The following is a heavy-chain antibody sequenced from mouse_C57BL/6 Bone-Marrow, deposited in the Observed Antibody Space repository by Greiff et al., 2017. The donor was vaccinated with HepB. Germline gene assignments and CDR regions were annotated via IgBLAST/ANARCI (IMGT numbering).Heavy chain of an antibody. D-gene: IGHD1-1*01. CDR1: GYTFTSYW. CDR2: IDPSDSYT. CDR3: ARLDYGSSYGY. J-gene: IGHJ2*01. V-gene: IGHV1-69*01. Sequence: QVQLKQSGAELVMPGASVKLSCKASGYTFTSYWMHWVKQRPGQGLEWIGEIDPSDSYTNYNQKFKGKSTLTVDKSSSTAYMQLSSLTSEDSAVYYCARLDYGSSYGYWGQGTTLTVSS.